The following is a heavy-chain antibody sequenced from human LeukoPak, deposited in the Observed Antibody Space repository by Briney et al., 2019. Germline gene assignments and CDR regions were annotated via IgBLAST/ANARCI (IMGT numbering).Heavy chain of an antibody. CDR2: ISSSGSTI. J-gene: IGHJ4*02. CDR3: ARRAPSHDFDD. Sequence: GGSLRLSCAASGFTFSDYYMSWIRQAPGKGLEWVSYISSSGSTIYYADSVKGRFTISRDNAKNSLYLQMNSLRVEDTALYYCARRAPSHDFDDWGQGNLVTVSS. V-gene: IGHV3-11*04. CDR1: GFTFSDYY.